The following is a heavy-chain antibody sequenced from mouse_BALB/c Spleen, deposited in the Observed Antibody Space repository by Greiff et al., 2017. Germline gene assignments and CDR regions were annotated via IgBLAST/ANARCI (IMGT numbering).Heavy chain of an antibody. V-gene: IGHV1-54*01. CDR2: INPGSGGT. CDR3: ARNYRYDGYWYFDV. J-gene: IGHJ1*01. Sequence: QVQLQQSGAELVRPGTSVKVSCKASGYAFTNYLIEWVKQRPGQGLEWIGVINPGSGGTNYNEKFKGKATLTADKSSSTAYMQLSSLTSDDSAVYFCARNYRYDGYWYFDVWGAGTTVTVSS. CDR1: GYAFTNYL. D-gene: IGHD2-14*01.